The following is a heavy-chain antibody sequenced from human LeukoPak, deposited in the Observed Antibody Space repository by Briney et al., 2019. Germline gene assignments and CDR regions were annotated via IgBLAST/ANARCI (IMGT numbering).Heavy chain of an antibody. CDR3: ARLCGSYYEADY. J-gene: IGHJ4*02. V-gene: IGHV3-53*01. CDR1: GFTFGSSY. D-gene: IGHD1-26*01. CDR2: IYSGGST. Sequence: TGGSLRLSCAAPGFTFGSSYMGWVRQAPGKGLEWGSVIYSGGSTYYSDSRKGGFPLPRDNFKNTLCLQMSRLRAEETAVYYCARLCGSYYEADYWGQGTLVTVSS.